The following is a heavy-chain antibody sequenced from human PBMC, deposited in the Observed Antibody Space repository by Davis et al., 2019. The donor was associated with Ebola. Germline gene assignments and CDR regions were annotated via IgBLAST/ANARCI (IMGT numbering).Heavy chain of an antibody. Sequence: GGSLRLSCAASGFTFSSYAMSWVRQAPGKGLEWVSAISGSGGSTYYADSVKGRFTISRDNSKNTLYLQMNSLRAEDTAVYYCAKAHSYYRSGNYYDAVDIWGQGTMVTVSS. V-gene: IGHV3-23*01. D-gene: IGHD3-10*01. CDR3: AKAHSYYRSGNYYDAVDI. CDR1: GFTFSSYA. J-gene: IGHJ3*02. CDR2: ISGSGGST.